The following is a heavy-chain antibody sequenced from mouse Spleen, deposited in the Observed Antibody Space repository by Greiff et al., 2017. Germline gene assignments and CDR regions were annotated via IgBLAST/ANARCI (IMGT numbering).Heavy chain of an antibody. J-gene: IGHJ3*01. D-gene: IGHD2-3*01. V-gene: IGHV5-17*02. CDR2: ISSGSSTI. CDR3: ARGNDGYSAWFAY. CDR1: GFTFSSFG. Sequence: DVKLVESGGGLVQPGGSRKLSCAASGFTFSSFGMHWVRQAPEKGLEWVAYISSGSSTIYYADTVKGRFTISRDNPKNTLFLQMTSLRSEDTAMYYCARGNDGYSAWFAYWGQGTLVTVSA.